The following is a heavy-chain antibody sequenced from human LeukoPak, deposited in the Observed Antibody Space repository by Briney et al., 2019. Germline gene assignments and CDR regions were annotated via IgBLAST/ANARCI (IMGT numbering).Heavy chain of an antibody. Sequence: GGSLRLSCAASGFTFSSFWMHWVRQAPGKGLEWVSGISGSGDNTYYADSVKGRFTISRDNSKNTLYVQVNSLGTEDTAAYYCAKGSYYDSSGSFYFDYWGQGTLVTVSS. CDR3: AKGSYYDSSGSFYFDY. V-gene: IGHV3-23*01. CDR2: ISGSGDNT. J-gene: IGHJ4*02. CDR1: GFTFSSFW. D-gene: IGHD3-22*01.